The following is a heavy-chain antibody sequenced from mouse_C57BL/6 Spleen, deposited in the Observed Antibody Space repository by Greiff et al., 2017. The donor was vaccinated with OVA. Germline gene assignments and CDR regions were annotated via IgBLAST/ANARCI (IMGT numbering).Heavy chain of an antibody. CDR3: ANYSNEGGAMDY. Sequence: QVQLKESGPELVKPGASVKISCKASGYAFSSSWMNWVKQRPGKGLEWIGRIYPGDGDTNYNGKFKGKATLTADKSSSTAYMQLSSLTSEDSAVYFCANYSNEGGAMDYWGQGTSVTVSS. V-gene: IGHV1-82*01. CDR1: GYAFSSSW. D-gene: IGHD2-5*01. CDR2: IYPGDGDT. J-gene: IGHJ4*01.